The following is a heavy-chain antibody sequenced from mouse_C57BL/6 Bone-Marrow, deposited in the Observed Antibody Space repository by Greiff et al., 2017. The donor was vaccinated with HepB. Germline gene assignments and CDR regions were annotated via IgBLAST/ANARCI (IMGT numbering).Heavy chain of an antibody. CDR3: TEGYYGSSPHWYFDV. J-gene: IGHJ1*03. Sequence: EVQGVESGGGLVQPGGSMKLSCVASGFTFSNYWMNWVRQSPEKGLEWVAQIRLKSDNYATHYAESVKGRFTISRDDSKSSVYLQMNNLRAEDTGIYYCTEGYYGSSPHWYFDVWGTGTTVTVSS. V-gene: IGHV6-3*01. CDR2: IRLKSDNYAT. CDR1: GFTFSNYW. D-gene: IGHD1-1*01.